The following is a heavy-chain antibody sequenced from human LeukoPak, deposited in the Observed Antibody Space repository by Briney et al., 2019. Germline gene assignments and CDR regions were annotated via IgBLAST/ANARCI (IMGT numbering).Heavy chain of an antibody. CDR3: ARVLRRDGYIDY. D-gene: IGHD5-24*01. CDR2: IIPIFGIA. CDR1: GGTFSSYA. J-gene: IGHJ4*02. Sequence: SVKVSCKASGGTFSSYAISWVRQAPGQGLEWMGRIIPIFGIANYAQKFQGRVTITADKSTSTAYMELSSLRSEDTAVYYCARVLRRDGYIDYWGQGTLVTVSS. V-gene: IGHV1-69*04.